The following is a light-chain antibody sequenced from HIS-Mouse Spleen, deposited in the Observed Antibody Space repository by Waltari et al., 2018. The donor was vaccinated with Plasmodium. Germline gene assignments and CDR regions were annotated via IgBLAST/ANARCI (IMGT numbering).Light chain of an antibody. J-gene: IGLJ3*02. V-gene: IGLV3-10*01. CDR3: YSTDSSGNHRV. Sequence: SYELTQPPSVSVSPGQTARITCSGDALPKKYAYWYQQKSGQAPVLVIYEASKRPSGIPAGFSGSSSSTMATLTISGAQVEDEADYYCYSTDSSGNHRVFGGGTKLTVL. CDR2: EAS. CDR1: ALPKKY.